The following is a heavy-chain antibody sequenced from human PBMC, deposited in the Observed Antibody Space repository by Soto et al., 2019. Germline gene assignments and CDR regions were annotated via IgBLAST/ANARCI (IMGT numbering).Heavy chain of an antibody. CDR1: GGSISSSSYY. Sequence: SETLSLTCTVSGGSISSSSYYWGWIRQPPGKGLEWIGSTDNRGSTYYNHTLKSRVTISVDTSKNQFSLKLSSVTAEDTAVYYCARVDITGTLSLCDYWGQGTLVTVSS. J-gene: IGHJ4*02. CDR3: ARVDITGTLSLCDY. D-gene: IGHD1-20*01. CDR2: TDNRGST. V-gene: IGHV4-39*01.